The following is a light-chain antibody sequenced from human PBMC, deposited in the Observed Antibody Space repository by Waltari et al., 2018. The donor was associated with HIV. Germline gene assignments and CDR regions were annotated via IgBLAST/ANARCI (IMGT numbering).Light chain of an antibody. CDR3: QSADSSGNWL. CDR1: AMSRPY. V-gene: IGLV3-25*03. CDR2: KDT. J-gene: IGLJ3*02. Sequence: SYQLTQPPSVSVSPGQTTRISCTGDAMSRPYPYWYRQKPGQPPVVVIYKDTRKSSEIPERFSGSTSGTTVTLTISGVQAEDEADYYCQSADSSGNWLFGGGTKLTVV.